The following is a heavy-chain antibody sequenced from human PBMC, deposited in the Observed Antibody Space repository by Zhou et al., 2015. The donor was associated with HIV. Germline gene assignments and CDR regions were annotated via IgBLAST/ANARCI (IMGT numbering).Heavy chain of an antibody. D-gene: IGHD1-26*01. CDR2: IIPVFGTT. V-gene: IGHV1-69*06. J-gene: IGHJ4*02. CDR1: GGSFSTDG. Sequence: QVQLVQSGAEVKKPGASVKVSCKASGGSFSTDGISWVRQAPGQGLEWVGGIIPVFGTTKSAQKFQGRVTMTRDTSISTAYMELSGLTSEDTAMYYCTRGRWEVPDAYWGQGTLVTVSP. CDR3: TRGRWEVPDAY.